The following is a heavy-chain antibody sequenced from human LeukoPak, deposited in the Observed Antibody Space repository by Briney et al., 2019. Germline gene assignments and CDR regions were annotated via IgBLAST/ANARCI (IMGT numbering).Heavy chain of an antibody. Sequence: GGSLRLSCAASGFTFSSYSMNWVRQAPGKGLEWVSSISSSSSYIYYADSVKGRFTISRDNAKNSLYLQMNSLRAEDTALYYCARGVGLAFDIWGQGTMVTVSS. CDR3: ARGVGLAFDI. CDR2: ISSSSSYI. D-gene: IGHD1-26*01. CDR1: GFTFSSYS. J-gene: IGHJ3*02. V-gene: IGHV3-21*04.